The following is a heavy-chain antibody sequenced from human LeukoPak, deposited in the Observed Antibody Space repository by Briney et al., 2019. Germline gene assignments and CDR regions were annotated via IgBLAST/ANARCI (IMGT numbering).Heavy chain of an antibody. D-gene: IGHD5-12*01. CDR3: ARIRGVGGYRYYFDY. V-gene: IGHV3-53*01. J-gene: IGHJ4*02. CDR2: IYSGGST. Sequence: PGGSLRLSCAASGFTVSSNYMSWVRQAPGKGLEWVSVIYSGGSTYYADSVKGRFTISRDNSKNTLYLQMNSLRAEDTAVYYCARIRGVGGYRYYFDYWGQGTLVTVSS. CDR1: GFTVSSNY.